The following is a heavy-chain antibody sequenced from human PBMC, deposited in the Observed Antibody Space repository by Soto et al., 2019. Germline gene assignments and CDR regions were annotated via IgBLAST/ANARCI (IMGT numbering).Heavy chain of an antibody. Sequence: QITLKESGPTLVKPTQTLTLTCSLSGFSITTSGLGVSWFRQPPGKALEWLAFTYWDDDNRYNPSLRPRLTIAQDSSTSRVVRTMTNMDPADTASYYCAPRVTLVSTCNYGSFDFCGQGALVTV. J-gene: IGHJ3*01. D-gene: IGHD3-16*01. CDR2: TYWDDDN. CDR3: APRVTLVSTCNYGSFDF. CDR1: GFSITTSGLG. V-gene: IGHV2-5*02.